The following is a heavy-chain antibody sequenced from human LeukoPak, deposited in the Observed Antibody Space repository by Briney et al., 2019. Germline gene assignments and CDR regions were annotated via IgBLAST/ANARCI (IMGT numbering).Heavy chain of an antibody. Sequence: GGSLRLSCAASGFTFSSYTMNWVRQAPGKGLEWVANIKQDGSEKNYVDSVKGRFIISRDNAKNSLFLQMNSLRAEDTAMYYCARMGSLDYWGQGTLVTVSS. CDR1: GFTFSSYT. J-gene: IGHJ4*02. D-gene: IGHD3-16*01. V-gene: IGHV3-7*05. CDR2: IKQDGSEK. CDR3: ARMGSLDY.